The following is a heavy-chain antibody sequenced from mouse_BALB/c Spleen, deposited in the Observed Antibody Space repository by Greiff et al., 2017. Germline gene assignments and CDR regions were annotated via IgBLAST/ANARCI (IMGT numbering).Heavy chain of an antibody. Sequence: VQLQQSGAELVRSGASVKLSCTASGFNIKDYYMHWVKQRPEQGLEWIGWIDPENGDTEYAPKFQGKATMTADTSSNTAYLQLSSLTSEDTAVYYCNALLRRDYWGQGTSVTVSS. CDR3: NALLRRDY. D-gene: IGHD1-1*01. CDR2: IDPENGDT. CDR1: GFNIKDYY. V-gene: IGHV14-4*02. J-gene: IGHJ4*01.